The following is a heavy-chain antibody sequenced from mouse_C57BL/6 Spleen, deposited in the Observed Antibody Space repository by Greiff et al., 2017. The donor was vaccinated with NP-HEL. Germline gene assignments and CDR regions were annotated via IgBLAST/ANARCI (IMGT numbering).Heavy chain of an antibody. D-gene: IGHD2-4*01. Sequence: QVQLQQPGAELVMPGASVKLSCKASGYTFTSSWVHWVKQRPGQGLEWIGEIDPSDSYTNYNQKFKGKSTLTVDKSSSTAYMQLRRLTSEDSSVYYCAVYYDYAFAYWGQGTLVTVSA. CDR2: IDPSDSYT. CDR1: GYTFTSSW. J-gene: IGHJ3*01. CDR3: AVYYDYAFAY. V-gene: IGHV1-69*01.